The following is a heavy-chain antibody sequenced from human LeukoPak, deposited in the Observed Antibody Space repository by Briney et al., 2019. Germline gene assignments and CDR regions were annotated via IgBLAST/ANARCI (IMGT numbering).Heavy chain of an antibody. CDR1: GFTFSYYA. Sequence: TGGSLRLSCSASGFTFSYYAMHWVRQAPGKGLEYVSAISGNGGSTSYADSVKGRFTISRDNSKNTLYLQMTSLRAEDTAVYYCASAAGPFDNWGQGTLVTVSS. CDR2: ISGNGGST. D-gene: IGHD6-13*01. V-gene: IGHV3-64D*09. CDR3: ASAAGPFDN. J-gene: IGHJ4*02.